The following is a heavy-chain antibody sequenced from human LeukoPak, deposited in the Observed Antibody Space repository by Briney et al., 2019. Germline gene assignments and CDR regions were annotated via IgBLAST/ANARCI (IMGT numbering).Heavy chain of an antibody. CDR3: AQDTGY. Sequence: GGSLRLSCAASGFTFSSYGMHWVRQAPGKGLEWVAVISYDGSNKYYADSVKGRFTISRDNSKNTLYLQMNSLRAEDTAVYYCAQDTGYSGQGALVTVSS. V-gene: IGHV3-30*18. J-gene: IGHJ4*02. D-gene: IGHD4-11*01. CDR2: ISYDGSNK. CDR1: GFTFSSYG.